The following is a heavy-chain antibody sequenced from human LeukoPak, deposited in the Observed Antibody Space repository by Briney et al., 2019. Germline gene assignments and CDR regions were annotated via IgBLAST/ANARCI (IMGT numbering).Heavy chain of an antibody. J-gene: IGHJ4*02. V-gene: IGHV3-30*02. D-gene: IGHD2-2*02. Sequence: GGSLRLSCAASGFTFSRYGMHWVRQAPGKGLEWVSFIRYDGSYKDYADSVKGRFPISRDNSKNTLHLQMNSLRTEDTAVYYCAKDPLYTDYWGQGTLVTVSS. CDR2: IRYDGSYK. CDR1: GFTFSRYG. CDR3: AKDPLYTDY.